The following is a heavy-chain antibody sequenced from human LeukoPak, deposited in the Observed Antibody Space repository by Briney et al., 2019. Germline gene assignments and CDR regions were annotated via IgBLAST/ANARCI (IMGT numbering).Heavy chain of an antibody. Sequence: ASVKVSCKASGYTFTSYYIHWVRQAPGQGLEWMGIINPSGGSTSYAQKFQGRVTMTRDMSTSTVYMELSSLRSEDTAVYYCARVDGEVVGVPGAIGFGWLRREYYYMDVWGKGTTVTVCS. CDR1: GYTFTSYY. D-gene: IGHD2-2*02. CDR2: INPSGGST. V-gene: IGHV1-46*01. CDR3: ARVDGEVVGVPGAIGFGWLRREYYYMDV. J-gene: IGHJ6*03.